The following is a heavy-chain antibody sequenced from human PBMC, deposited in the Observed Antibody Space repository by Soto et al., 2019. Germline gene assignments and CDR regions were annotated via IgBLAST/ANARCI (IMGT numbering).Heavy chain of an antibody. CDR3: ARDRYYGSGSYYTGLYFDY. CDR1: GFTFSSYG. D-gene: IGHD3-10*01. J-gene: IGHJ4*02. Sequence: GGSLRLSCAASGFTFSSYGMHWVRQAPGKGLEWVSVIWYDGSNKYYADSVKGRFTISRDNSKNTLYLQMNSLRAEDTAVYYCARDRYYGSGSYYTGLYFDYWGQGTLVTVSS. V-gene: IGHV3-33*01. CDR2: IWYDGSNK.